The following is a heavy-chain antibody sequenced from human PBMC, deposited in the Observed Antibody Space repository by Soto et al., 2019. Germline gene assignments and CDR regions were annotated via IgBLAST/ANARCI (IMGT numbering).Heavy chain of an antibody. CDR1: GGSISSTNW. CDR2: IHYSGST. V-gene: IGHV4-4*02. Sequence: TSETLSLTCAVSGGSISSTNWWSWVRQTPGGGLEWIADIHYSGSTNYNPSLKSRVTISVDTSKNQFSLKLSSVTAADTAVYYCARDGRAGNYYYYGMDVWGQGTTVTVSS. D-gene: IGHD1-1*01. J-gene: IGHJ6*02. CDR3: ARDGRAGNYYYYGMDV.